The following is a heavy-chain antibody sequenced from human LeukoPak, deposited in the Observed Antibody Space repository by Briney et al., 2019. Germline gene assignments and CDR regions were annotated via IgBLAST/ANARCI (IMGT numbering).Heavy chain of an antibody. Sequence: PSETLFLTCTVSGGSISSYYWSWIRQPPGKGLEWIGYIYYSGSTNYNPSLQSRVTISVDTSKNQFSLKLSSVTAADTAVYYCARGGAYYGSGNYYYYYGMDVWGQGTTVTVSS. D-gene: IGHD3-10*01. CDR1: GGSISSYY. V-gene: IGHV4-59*01. J-gene: IGHJ6*02. CDR3: ARGGAYYGSGNYYYYYGMDV. CDR2: IYYSGST.